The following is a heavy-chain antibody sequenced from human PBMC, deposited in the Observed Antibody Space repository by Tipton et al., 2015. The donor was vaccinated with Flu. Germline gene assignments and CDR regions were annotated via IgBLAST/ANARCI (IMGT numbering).Heavy chain of an antibody. CDR3: VKLPFYCSGDCYSHY. D-gene: IGHD2-21*01. CDR1: GGSIGTYY. J-gene: IGHJ4*02. Sequence: LRLSCTVSGGSIGTYYWSWVRQPPGKGLEWIGYIYYSGSTKYNPSLKSRVAMSIDMSRNQFSLRLSSVTAADTAVYYCVKLPFYCSGDCYSHYWGQGTLVTVSS. V-gene: IGHV4-59*08. CDR2: IYYSGST.